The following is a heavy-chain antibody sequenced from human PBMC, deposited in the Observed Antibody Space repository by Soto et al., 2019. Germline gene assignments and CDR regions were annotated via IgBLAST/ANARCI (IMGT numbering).Heavy chain of an antibody. Sequence: QLQLQESGPGLVKPSETLSLTCTVSGGSISNYYWSWIRQPPGKGLEWIGYIYYTGSTNYNPSLKSRVTISVDTSENQLSLRLSSVIAADTAIYYCARGRHGLDYWGQGTLVTVSS. V-gene: IGHV4-59*01. CDR1: GGSISNYY. CDR3: ARGRHGLDY. D-gene: IGHD6-19*01. CDR2: IYYTGST. J-gene: IGHJ4*02.